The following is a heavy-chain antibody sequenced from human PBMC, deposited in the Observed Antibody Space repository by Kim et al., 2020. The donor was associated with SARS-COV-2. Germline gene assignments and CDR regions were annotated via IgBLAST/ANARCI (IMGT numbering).Heavy chain of an antibody. D-gene: IGHD6-6*01. J-gene: IGHJ4*02. CDR3: AKDIFLPVFMKEYSSSYWDY. Sequence: RFTISRDNSKNSLYLQMNSLRTEDTALYYCAKDIFLPVFMKEYSSSYWDYWGQGTLVTVSS. V-gene: IGHV3-43*01.